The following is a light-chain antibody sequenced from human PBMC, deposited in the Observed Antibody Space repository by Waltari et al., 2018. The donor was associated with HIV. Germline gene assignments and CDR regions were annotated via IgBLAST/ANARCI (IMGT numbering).Light chain of an antibody. Sequence: SSELTQDPAVSVALGQKVMITCQGDSLRNNYASWYQQKPGQAPVLVFYGRDGRPSGIPDRFSEYSSVNTASLTIAGAQVEDEADYYCNCRGNSGNKVLFGGGTRLTVL. CDR1: SLRNNY. V-gene: IGLV3-19*01. J-gene: IGLJ2*01. CDR3: NCRGNSGNKVL. CDR2: GRD.